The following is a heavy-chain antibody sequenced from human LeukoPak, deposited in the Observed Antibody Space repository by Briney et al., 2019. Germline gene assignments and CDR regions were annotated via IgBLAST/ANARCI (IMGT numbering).Heavy chain of an antibody. Sequence: PSETLPLTCTVSGGSISSYYWSWIRQPPGKGLEWIGHIHYSGSTYYNPSRKSRVTISVDTSKNQFSLELTSVTAADTAVYYCARRRYDASGYYPSRGKYFDYWGQGTLVTVSS. D-gene: IGHD3-22*01. J-gene: IGHJ4*02. CDR2: IHYSGST. CDR1: GGSISSYY. CDR3: ARRRYDASGYYPSRGKYFDY. V-gene: IGHV4-59*12.